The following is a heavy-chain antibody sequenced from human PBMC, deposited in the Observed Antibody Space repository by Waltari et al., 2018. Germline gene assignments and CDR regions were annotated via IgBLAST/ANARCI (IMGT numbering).Heavy chain of an antibody. V-gene: IGHV4-4*07. D-gene: IGHD3-3*02. J-gene: IGHJ6*02. CDR3: RAHFWSGYYTDYYYGMDV. CDR1: GGSISSYS. Sequence: QVQLQESGPGLVKPSETLSLTCTVSGGSISSYSWSWIRPPAGTGLEWIGRIYTSGSTNYNPSLKSRVTMSVDTSKNQFSLKLSSVTAADTAVYYCRAHFWSGYYTDYYYGMDVWGQGTTVTVSS. CDR2: IYTSGST.